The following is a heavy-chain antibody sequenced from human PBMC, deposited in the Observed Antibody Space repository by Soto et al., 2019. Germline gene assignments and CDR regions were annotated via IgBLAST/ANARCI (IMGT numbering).Heavy chain of an antibody. Sequence: EVQLVESGGGLVKPGGSLRLSCAASGFTFSSYSMNWVRQAPGKGLEWGSSISSSSSYIYYADSVKGRFTISRDNAKNSLYLQMNSMRAEDTAVYYCARDQPRYSYGYGLGYWAQGTLVTVSA. V-gene: IGHV3-21*01. CDR2: ISSSSSYI. CDR3: ARDQPRYSYGYGLGY. CDR1: GFTFSSYS. D-gene: IGHD5-18*01. J-gene: IGHJ4*02.